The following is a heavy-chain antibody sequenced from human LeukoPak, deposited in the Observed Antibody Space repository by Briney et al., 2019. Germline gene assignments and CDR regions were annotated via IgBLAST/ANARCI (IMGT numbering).Heavy chain of an antibody. J-gene: IGHJ5*02. CDR2: ISGSGGST. V-gene: IGHV3-23*01. CDR1: GFSFSSYE. CDR3: AKGAYDFWSGYKYNWFDP. Sequence: GGSLRLSCAATGFSFSSYEMKWVRQAPGKGLEWVSAISGSGGSTYYADSVKGRFTISRDNSKNTLYLQMNSLRAEDTAVYYCAKGAYDFWSGYKYNWFDPWGQGTLVTVSS. D-gene: IGHD3-3*01.